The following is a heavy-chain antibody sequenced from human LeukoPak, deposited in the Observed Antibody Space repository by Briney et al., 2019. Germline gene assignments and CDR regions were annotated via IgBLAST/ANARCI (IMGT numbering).Heavy chain of an antibody. Sequence: SETLSLTCAVSGCSISSSNWWSWVRPPPGKGLEWVGEVYHSGSTNYNASLESRVTISIDKSKNQFSLKLSSVTAADTAVYFCAILAIAVTPYFFDFWGQGTLVTVS. CDR2: VYHSGST. J-gene: IGHJ4*02. V-gene: IGHV4-4*02. CDR3: AILAIAVTPYFFDF. D-gene: IGHD6-19*01. CDR1: GCSISSSNW.